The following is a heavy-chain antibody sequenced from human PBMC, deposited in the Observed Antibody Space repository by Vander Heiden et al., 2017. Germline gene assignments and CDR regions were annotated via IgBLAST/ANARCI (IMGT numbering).Heavy chain of an antibody. D-gene: IGHD2-2*02. Sequence: QVQLQESGPGLVKPTETLSHTCRVSGGSVSGGRYYCSWIRQAPGTGLEWIGYVYYTGSPNYNPPLKSRVTISVDTSKIQFSLKLRFVTAADTAVYYCARDYARYQLLYSGYGMDVWGQGTTVTVSS. CDR3: ARDYARYQLLYSGYGMDV. CDR2: VYYTGSP. J-gene: IGHJ6*02. CDR1: GGSVSGGRYY. V-gene: IGHV4-61*01.